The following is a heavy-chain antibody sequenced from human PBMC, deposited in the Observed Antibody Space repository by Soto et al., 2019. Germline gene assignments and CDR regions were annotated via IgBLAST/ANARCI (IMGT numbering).Heavy chain of an antibody. Sequence: QVQVVQSGAEVKKPGSSVKVSCKASGGSFSNYGISWVRQAPGQGLEWMAEIIPVFGTPHYAQEFQDRVTITADESTSTVYMEVSSLTSEHTAVYYCARGEATKIIVTTCYGLDVWGQGATVTVSS. CDR3: ARGEATKIIVTTCYGLDV. CDR1: GGSFSNYG. CDR2: IIPVFGTP. D-gene: IGHD3-22*01. J-gene: IGHJ6*02. V-gene: IGHV1-69*12.